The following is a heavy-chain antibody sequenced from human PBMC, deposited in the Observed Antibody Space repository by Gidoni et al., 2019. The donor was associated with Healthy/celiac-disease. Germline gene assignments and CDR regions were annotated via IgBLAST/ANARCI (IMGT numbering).Heavy chain of an antibody. D-gene: IGHD5-18*01. CDR1: GFTFSSYA. Sequence: EVQLLESGGGLVQPGGSLRLSCAASGFTFSSYAMSLVRQAPGKALEWCSAISGSGGSTYYADSVKSRFTISRNNSKNTLYLQMNSLRAEDTAVYYCAKDNWKGGTWIQLLDYFDYWGQGTLVTVSS. CDR2: ISGSGGST. V-gene: IGHV3-23*01. J-gene: IGHJ4*02. CDR3: AKDNWKGGTWIQLLDYFDY.